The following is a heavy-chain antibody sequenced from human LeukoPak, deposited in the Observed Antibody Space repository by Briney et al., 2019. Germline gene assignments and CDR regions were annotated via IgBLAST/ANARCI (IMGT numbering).Heavy chain of an antibody. Sequence: GGSLRLSCAASGFTFSSYGMHWVRQAPGKGLEWVAVISYDGSNKYYADSVKGRFTISRDNSKDTLYLQMNSLRAEDTALYYCAKTFYDSSGYYYYYYGMDVWGQGTTVTVSS. D-gene: IGHD3-22*01. J-gene: IGHJ6*02. V-gene: IGHV3-30*18. CDR2: ISYDGSNK. CDR1: GFTFSSYG. CDR3: AKTFYDSSGYYYYYYGMDV.